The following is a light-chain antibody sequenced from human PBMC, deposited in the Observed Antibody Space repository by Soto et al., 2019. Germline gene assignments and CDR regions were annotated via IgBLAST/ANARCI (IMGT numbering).Light chain of an antibody. J-gene: IGKJ5*01. V-gene: IGKV3-20*01. CDR3: QQHDILPIT. CDR1: QSFSNNY. CDR2: GTS. Sequence: EIVLTQSPGTLSLSAGERATLSCRASQSFSNNYLAWYQQKPGQAPRLLISGTSNRATGIPDRFSGAGSGTDFTLTISRLEPEDFALYYCQQHDILPITFGQGTDWRL.